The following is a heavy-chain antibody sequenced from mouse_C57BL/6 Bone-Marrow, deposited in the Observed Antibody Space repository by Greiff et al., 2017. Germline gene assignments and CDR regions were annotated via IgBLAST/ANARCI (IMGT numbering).Heavy chain of an antibody. V-gene: IGHV1-59*01. Sequence: VQLQQPGAELVRPGTSVKLSCKASGYTFTSYWMHWVKQRPGQGLEWIGVIDPSDSYTNYNQKFKGKATLTVTTSSSTAYMQLSSLTSEDAAVYYCARGRDYYGSSLYWYFDVWGTGTTVTVSS. J-gene: IGHJ1*03. CDR2: IDPSDSYT. CDR3: ARGRDYYGSSLYWYFDV. CDR1: GYTFTSYW. D-gene: IGHD1-1*01.